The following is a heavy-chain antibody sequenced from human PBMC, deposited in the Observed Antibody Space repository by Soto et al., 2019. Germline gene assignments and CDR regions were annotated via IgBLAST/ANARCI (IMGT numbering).Heavy chain of an antibody. J-gene: IGHJ4*02. CDR3: ARGSHKLHSYDSSGFYHYVDY. Sequence: QVQLQQWGAGLLKPSETLSLTCAVYGGSFSDYSWTWIRQPPGKGLEWIGEINDSGSTNYTPSLARRVTISRDTSKNRFSLKLSSVTAGDTAVYYCARGSHKLHSYDSSGFYHYVDYWGQGSLVTVSS. V-gene: IGHV4-34*01. CDR1: GGSFSDYS. CDR2: INDSGST. D-gene: IGHD3-22*01.